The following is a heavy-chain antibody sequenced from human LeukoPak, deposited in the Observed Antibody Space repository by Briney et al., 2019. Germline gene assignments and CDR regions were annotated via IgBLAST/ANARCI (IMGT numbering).Heavy chain of an antibody. CDR3: AREWRGYDVLTGDNWFDP. Sequence: GASVKVSCKTSGYPFTTYGINWVRQAPGQGLEWMGWINTYNGDTNYAQKFQGRVTMTTDTSTSTVYIELRSLTSDDTAAYYCAREWRGYDVLTGDNWFDPWGQGTLVTVSS. J-gene: IGHJ5*02. CDR2: INTYNGDT. CDR1: GYPFTTYG. V-gene: IGHV1-18*01. D-gene: IGHD3-9*01.